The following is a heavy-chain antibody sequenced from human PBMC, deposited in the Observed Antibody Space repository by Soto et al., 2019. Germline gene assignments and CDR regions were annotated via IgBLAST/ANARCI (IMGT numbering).Heavy chain of an antibody. CDR2: INHSGST. J-gene: IGHJ6*02. CDR3: ARDGRQWELPLGMDV. V-gene: IGHV4-34*01. Sequence: SESLSLTCAVYGGSFSGYYWSWIRQPPGKGLEWIGDINHSGSTNYNPSLKSRVTISVDTSKNQFSLKLSSVTAADTAVYYCARDGRQWELPLGMDVWGQGTTVTVSS. CDR1: GGSFSGYY. D-gene: IGHD1-26*01.